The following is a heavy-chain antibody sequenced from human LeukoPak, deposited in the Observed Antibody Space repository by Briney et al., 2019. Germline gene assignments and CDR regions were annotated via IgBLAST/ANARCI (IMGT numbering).Heavy chain of an antibody. CDR2: IKQNGNEK. D-gene: IGHD6-19*01. V-gene: IGHV3-7*01. CDR1: GVTFSTYW. J-gene: IGHJ6*03. Sequence: GGSLRLSCAASGVTFSTYWMSWVRQAPGKGLEWVANIKQNGNEKNYVDSVKGRFTISRDNAKNSLYLQMNSLRAEDTALYYCARDHKAGYASGWYFYYMDVWGKGTTVTVSS. CDR3: ARDHKAGYASGWYFYYMDV.